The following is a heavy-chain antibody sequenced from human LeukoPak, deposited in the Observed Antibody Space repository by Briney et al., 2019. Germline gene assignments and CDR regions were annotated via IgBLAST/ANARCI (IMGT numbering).Heavy chain of an antibody. CDR1: GYTFTGYY. V-gene: IGHV1-2*02. CDR2: INPNSGGT. CDR3: ASISSDYYDSSGYSLYYYYYMDI. Sequence: ASVKVSCKASGYTFTGYYMHWVRQAPGQGLEWMGWINPNSGGTNYAQKFQGRVTMTRDTSISTAYMELSRLRSDDTAVYYCASISSDYYDSSGYSLYYYYYMDIWGKGTTVTVSS. D-gene: IGHD3-22*01. J-gene: IGHJ6*03.